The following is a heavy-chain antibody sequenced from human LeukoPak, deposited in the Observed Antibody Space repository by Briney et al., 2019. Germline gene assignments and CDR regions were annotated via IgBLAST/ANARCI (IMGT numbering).Heavy chain of an antibody. Sequence: GGSLRLSCAASEFSFSSYAMNWVRQAPGKGLEWVSATSGRGGRTYYADSVQGRFTISRDNSKNTLYLQMNSLRAEDSGLYYCANGLAASGNFLLRDYYYFIDVWGKGTTVIVS. V-gene: IGHV3-23*01. J-gene: IGHJ6*03. CDR1: EFSFSSYA. CDR2: TSGRGGRT. CDR3: ANGLAASGNFLLRDYYYFIDV. D-gene: IGHD1-26*01.